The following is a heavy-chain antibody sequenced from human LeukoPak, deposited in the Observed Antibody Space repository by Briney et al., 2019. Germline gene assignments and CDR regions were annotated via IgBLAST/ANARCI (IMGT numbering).Heavy chain of an antibody. Sequence: ASAKVSCKASGYTFTDYYMHWVRQAPGQGLEWMGWIDPDSGGTNYAQKFQGRVMMIRDTSINTAYMELSSLRSEDTAEYYCARAPPDQYDILTGYYSYYYYYYGMDVWGQGTTVTVSS. CDR1: GYTFTDYY. V-gene: IGHV1-2*02. D-gene: IGHD3-9*01. CDR2: IDPDSGGT. J-gene: IGHJ6*02. CDR3: ARAPPDQYDILTGYYSYYYYYYGMDV.